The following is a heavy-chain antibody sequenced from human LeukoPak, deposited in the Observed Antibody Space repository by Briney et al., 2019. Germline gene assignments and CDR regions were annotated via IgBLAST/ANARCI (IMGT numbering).Heavy chain of an antibody. D-gene: IGHD1-26*01. CDR3: ARDPSWEAGDFDY. Sequence: GGSLRLSCAASGFTFSSYAMSWVRQAPGKGLEWVSVIFSGGSTYYADSVKGRFTISRDNSKNTLYLQMNSLRAEDTAIYYCARDPSWEAGDFDYWGQGTLVTVSS. CDR2: IFSGGST. V-gene: IGHV3-66*01. CDR1: GFTFSSYA. J-gene: IGHJ4*02.